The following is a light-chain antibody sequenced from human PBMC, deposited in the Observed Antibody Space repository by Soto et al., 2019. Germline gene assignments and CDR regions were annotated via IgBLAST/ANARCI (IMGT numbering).Light chain of an antibody. CDR2: GAS. CDR1: QSVTSNY. J-gene: IGKJ1*01. CDR3: QQYGSSGT. V-gene: IGKV3-20*01. Sequence: EIVLTQSPGTLSLSPGERATLSRRASQSVTSNYLAWYQQKPGQPPRRLIYGASNRATGIPDRFSGSGSGTDFTLTISRLEPEDFAVYYCQQYGSSGTFGQGTKVDIK.